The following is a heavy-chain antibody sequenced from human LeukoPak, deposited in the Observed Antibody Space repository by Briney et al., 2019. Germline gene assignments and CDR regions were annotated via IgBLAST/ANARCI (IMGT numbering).Heavy chain of an antibody. Sequence: ASVKVSCKASGYTFTSYDINWVRQATGQGLEWMGWMNPNSGNTGYAQKFQGRVTMTRNTSISTAYMELSSLRSEDTAVYYCARAHRSTVPYYYYYMDVWGKGTTVTVSS. CDR1: GYTFTSYD. CDR2: MNPNSGNT. CDR3: ARAHRSTVPYYYYYMDV. V-gene: IGHV1-8*01. J-gene: IGHJ6*03. D-gene: IGHD2-2*01.